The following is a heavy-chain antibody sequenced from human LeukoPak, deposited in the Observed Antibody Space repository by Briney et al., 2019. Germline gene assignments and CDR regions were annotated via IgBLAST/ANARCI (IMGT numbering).Heavy chain of an antibody. CDR3: ARGRPYSGGYHLDY. CDR2: IYYSGST. Sequence: SETLSLTCTISGDSTSSDRYYGGWVRQPPGKGLEWIGNIYYSGSTYYNPSLKSRVTMSVDTSKNQFFLKLNSVTAADTAVYYCARGRPYSGGYHLDYWGQGTLVTVSP. J-gene: IGHJ4*02. V-gene: IGHV4-39*01. D-gene: IGHD1-26*01. CDR1: GDSTSSDRYY.